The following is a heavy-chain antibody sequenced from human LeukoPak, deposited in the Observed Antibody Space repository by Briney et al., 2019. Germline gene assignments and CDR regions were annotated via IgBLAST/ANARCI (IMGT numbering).Heavy chain of an antibody. D-gene: IGHD5-18*01. V-gene: IGHV3-30*04. CDR3: ARGRGYSYGPFDY. CDR2: ISYDGSNK. J-gene: IGHJ4*02. CDR1: GFTFSSYA. Sequence: GGSLRLSCAASGFTFSSYAMHWVRQAPGKGLEWVAVISYDGSNKYYADSVKGRFTISRDNSKNTLYLQMNSLRAEDTAVYYCARGRGYSYGPFDYWGQGTLVTVSS.